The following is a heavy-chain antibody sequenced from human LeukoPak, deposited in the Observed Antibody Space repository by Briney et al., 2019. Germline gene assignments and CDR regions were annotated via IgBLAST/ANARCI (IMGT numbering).Heavy chain of an antibody. V-gene: IGHV3-49*04. CDR3: TRVAYYYDSSGYPRFDY. CDR1: GFTFCDYA. J-gene: IGHJ4*02. Sequence: GGSLRLSCTASGFTFCDYAMSWVRQAPGKGLEWVGFIRSKGYGGTTEYAASVKGRFTISRDDSKTIAYLQMNSLKTEDTAVYYCTRVAYYYDSSGYPRFDYWRQGTLVTVSS. CDR2: IRSKGYGGTT. D-gene: IGHD3-22*01.